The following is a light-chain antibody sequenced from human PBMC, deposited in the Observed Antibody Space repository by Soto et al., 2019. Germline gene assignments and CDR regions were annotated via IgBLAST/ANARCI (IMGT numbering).Light chain of an antibody. J-gene: IGKJ4*01. V-gene: IGKV1-5*03. Sequence: DIQMTQSPSTLSASVGDRVTMNCRASQSISTWLAWYQQKPGKAPKLLIYKASSLESGVPSRFSGSGSGTESTLTINSLQPDDFATYYCQQCNSYPLTFGGGTKVEIK. CDR3: QQCNSYPLT. CDR2: KAS. CDR1: QSISTW.